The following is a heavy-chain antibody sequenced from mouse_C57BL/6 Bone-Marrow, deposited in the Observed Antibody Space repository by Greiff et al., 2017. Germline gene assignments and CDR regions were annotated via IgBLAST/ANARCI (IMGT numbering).Heavy chain of an antibody. V-gene: IGHV1-15*01. D-gene: IGHD1-1*01. J-gene: IGHJ3*01. CDR1: GYTFTDYE. Sequence: VQLQQSGAELVRPGASVTLSCKASGYTFTDYEMHWVKQTPVHGLEWIGAIDPETGGTAYNQKFKGKAILTADKSSSTAYMELRSLTSEDSAVYYCTRSYYYGSSQFAYWGQGTLVTVSA. CDR3: TRSYYYGSSQFAY. CDR2: IDPETGGT.